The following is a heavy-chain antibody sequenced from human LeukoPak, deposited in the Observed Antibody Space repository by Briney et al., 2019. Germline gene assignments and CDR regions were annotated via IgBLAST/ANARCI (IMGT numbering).Heavy chain of an antibody. CDR1: GLTFSNSV. Sequence: GGSLRLSCAASGLTFSNSVMHWVRQAPGKGLEWVAAIWYDGSNKYYADSGKGRFTISRDNSKNTLYLQMNSLRADDTAVYYCARESSSVFDYWGQGTLVTVSS. CDR2: IWYDGSNK. V-gene: IGHV3-33*01. D-gene: IGHD6-19*01. J-gene: IGHJ4*02. CDR3: ARESSSVFDY.